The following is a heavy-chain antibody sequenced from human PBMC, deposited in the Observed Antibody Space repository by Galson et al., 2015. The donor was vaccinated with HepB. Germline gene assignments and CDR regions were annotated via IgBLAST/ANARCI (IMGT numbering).Heavy chain of an antibody. Sequence: SVKVSCKASGYIFISYGISWARQAPGQGLEWMGWISAYNGNTDYAQKLQDRVTMTTDTSTSTAYMELRSLKSDDTAVYYCARAKDDYGDFASYYYYYYRMDVWGQGTTVTVSS. CDR1: GYIFISYG. CDR3: ARAKDDYGDFASYYYYYYRMDV. V-gene: IGHV1-18*04. J-gene: IGHJ6*02. CDR2: ISAYNGNT. D-gene: IGHD4-17*01.